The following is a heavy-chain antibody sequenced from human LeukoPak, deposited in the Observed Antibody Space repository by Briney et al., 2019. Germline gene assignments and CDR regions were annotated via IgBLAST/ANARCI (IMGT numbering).Heavy chain of an antibody. CDR3: ARLAVAGPFDY. J-gene: IGHJ4*02. CDR2: IKEGGNEK. D-gene: IGHD6-19*01. CDR1: GFTFKNFW. Sequence: GGSLRLSCATSGFTFKNFWMSWVRQAPGKGLAWVANIKEGGNEKYYVDSVRGRFTISRDNAKNSLYLQMNSLRAEDTAVYYCARLAVAGPFDYWGQGTLVTVSS. V-gene: IGHV3-7*01.